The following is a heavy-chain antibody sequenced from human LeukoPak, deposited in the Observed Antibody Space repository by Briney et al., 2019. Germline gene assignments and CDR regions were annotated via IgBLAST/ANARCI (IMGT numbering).Heavy chain of an antibody. D-gene: IGHD6-6*01. CDR3: ARAGSSGFDY. Sequence: EWMGSMNPNSGNRGYPQKFEGRGSMTRNTSISTAYMELSSLRSEDTTVYYCARAGSSGFDYWGQGTLVTVSS. V-gene: IGHV1-8*01. CDR2: MNPNSGNR. J-gene: IGHJ4*02.